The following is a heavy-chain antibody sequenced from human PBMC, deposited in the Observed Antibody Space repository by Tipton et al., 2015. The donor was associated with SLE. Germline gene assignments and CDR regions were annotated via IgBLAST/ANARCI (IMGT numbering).Heavy chain of an antibody. V-gene: IGHV4-39*07. CDR1: GGSISSSSYY. J-gene: IGHJ4*02. CDR2: IYYSGST. CDR3: ARGKDIVVV. D-gene: IGHD2-2*01. Sequence: TLSLTCTVSGGSISSSSYYWGWIRQPPGKGLEWIGSIYYSGSTNYNPSLKSRVTISVDTSKNQFSLKLSSVTAADTAVYHCARGKDIVVVWGQGTLVTVSS.